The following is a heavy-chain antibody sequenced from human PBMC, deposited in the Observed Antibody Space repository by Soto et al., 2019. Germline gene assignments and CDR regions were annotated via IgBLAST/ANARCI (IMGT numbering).Heavy chain of an antibody. CDR3: AKDVYCSSTSCYYHMDV. D-gene: IGHD2-2*01. J-gene: IGHJ6*03. CDR2: ISGSGGST. V-gene: IGHV3-23*01. CDR1: GFTFSSCA. Sequence: PGGSLRLSCAASGFTFSSCAMNWVRQAPGKGLEWVSAISGSGGSTYYADSVKGRFTISRDNSKNTLYLQMNSLRAEDTAVYYCAKDVYCSSTSCYYHMDVWGKGTTVTVSS.